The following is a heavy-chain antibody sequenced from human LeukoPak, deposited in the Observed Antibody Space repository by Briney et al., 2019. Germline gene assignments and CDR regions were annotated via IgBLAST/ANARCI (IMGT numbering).Heavy chain of an antibody. CDR2: ISGSGGST. D-gene: IGHD6-19*01. V-gene: IGHV3-23*01. CDR1: GFTFSSYA. CDR3: AKDLWHSSGWFYFDY. Sequence: PGGSLRLSCAASGFTFSSYAMSWLRQAPGKGLEWVSAISGSGGSTYYADSVKGRFTISRDNSKNTLYLQMNSLRAEDTAVYYCAKDLWHSSGWFYFDYWGQGTLVTVSS. J-gene: IGHJ4*02.